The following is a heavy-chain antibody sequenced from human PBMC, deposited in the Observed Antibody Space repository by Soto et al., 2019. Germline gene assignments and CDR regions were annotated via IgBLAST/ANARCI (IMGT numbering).Heavy chain of an antibody. J-gene: IGHJ5*02. CDR2: IIPIFGTA. CDR3: ARDKSMVVAATTNWFDP. CDR1: GGTFSSYA. D-gene: IGHD2-15*01. V-gene: IGHV1-69*13. Sequence: SVKVSCTASGGTFSSYAISWVRQAPGQGLEWMGGIIPIFGTANYAQKFQGRVTITADESTSTAYMELSSLRSEDTAVYYCARDKSMVVAATTNWFDPWGQGALVTVSS.